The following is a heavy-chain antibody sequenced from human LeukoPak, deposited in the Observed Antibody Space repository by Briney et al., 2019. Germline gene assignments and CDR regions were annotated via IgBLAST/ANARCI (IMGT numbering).Heavy chain of an antibody. V-gene: IGHV3-7*01. CDR3: ARGTLPFTVFGVLI. D-gene: IGHD3-3*01. J-gene: IGHJ4*02. CDR1: GFSFSTYW. CDR2: IKQDGSEK. Sequence: PGGSLRLSCAASGFSFSTYWMNWVRQAPGKGLEWVANIKQDGSEKYYVGSVKGRFTVSRDNAKNSLYLQMNNLRAEDTAVYYCARGTLPFTVFGVLIGGQGTLVTVSS.